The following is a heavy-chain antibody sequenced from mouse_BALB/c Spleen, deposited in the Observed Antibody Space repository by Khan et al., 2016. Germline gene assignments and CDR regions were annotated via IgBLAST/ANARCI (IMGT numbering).Heavy chain of an antibody. CDR1: GYSITSDYA. CDR2: ISYSGST. CDR3: ARFDYDGYYDAMDY. J-gene: IGHJ4*01. V-gene: IGHV3-2*02. Sequence: EVKLLESGPGLVKPSQSLSLTCTVTGYSITSDYAWNWIRQFPGNQLEWMGYISYSGSTSYNPSLKSRISITRDTSKNQFFLQLNSVTTEDTATDYCARFDYDGYYDAMDYWGQGTSVTVSS. D-gene: IGHD2-4*01.